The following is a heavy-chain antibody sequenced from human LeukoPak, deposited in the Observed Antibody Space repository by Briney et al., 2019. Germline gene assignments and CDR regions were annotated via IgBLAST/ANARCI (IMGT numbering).Heavy chain of an antibody. V-gene: IGHV3-20*04. J-gene: IGHJ4*02. CDR1: GFTFDDYG. CDR2: INWNGGST. D-gene: IGHD3-22*01. CDR3: ARDSTAYYYFDC. Sequence: GGSLRLSCAASGFTFDDYGMSWVRQAPGKGLEWVSGINWNGGSTGYADSVKGRFTISRDKSKNTLYLQMNSLRAEDTAVYFCARDSTAYYYFDCWGQGTLVTVSS.